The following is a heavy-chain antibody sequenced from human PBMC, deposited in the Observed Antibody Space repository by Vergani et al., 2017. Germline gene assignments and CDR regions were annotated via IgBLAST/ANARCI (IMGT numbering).Heavy chain of an antibody. V-gene: IGHV3-49*04. CDR1: GFTFGDYA. CDR2: IRSKAYGGTT. Sequence: EVQLVESGGGLVQPGRSLRLSCTASGFTFGDYAMSWVRQAPGKGLEWVGFIRSKAYGGTTEYAASVKGRFTISRDDSKSIAYLQMNSLKTEDTAVYYCTRDDSSSSYYYYGMDVWGQGP. D-gene: IGHD6-6*01. J-gene: IGHJ6*02. CDR3: TRDDSSSSYYYYGMDV.